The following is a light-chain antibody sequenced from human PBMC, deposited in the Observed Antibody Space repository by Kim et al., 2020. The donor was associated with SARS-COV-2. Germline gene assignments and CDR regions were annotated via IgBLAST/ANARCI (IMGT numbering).Light chain of an antibody. Sequence: PGERATLSCRASQSVSSYLAWYQQKPGQAPRLLIYDASNRATGIPARFSGSGSGTDFTLTISSLEPEDFAVYYCQQRSNWPPEVTFGPGTKVDIK. J-gene: IGKJ3*01. V-gene: IGKV3-11*01. CDR3: QQRSNWPPEVT. CDR2: DAS. CDR1: QSVSSY.